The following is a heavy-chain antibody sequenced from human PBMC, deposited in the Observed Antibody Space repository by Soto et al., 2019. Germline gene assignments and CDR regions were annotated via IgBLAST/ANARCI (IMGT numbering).Heavy chain of an antibody. CDR1: GYTITDYY. D-gene: IGHD6-13*01. CDR3: AGFGIAAAGPV. CDR2: INPNSGGT. J-gene: IGHJ3*01. V-gene: IGHV1-2*02. Sequence: APVNRACKASGYTITDYYVHWLRQAPGQGLEWMGWINPNSGGTNYSQKFQGRVTMTRDTSISTAYMELSRLRSDDTAVYYCAGFGIAAAGPVWGQGTMVTVSS.